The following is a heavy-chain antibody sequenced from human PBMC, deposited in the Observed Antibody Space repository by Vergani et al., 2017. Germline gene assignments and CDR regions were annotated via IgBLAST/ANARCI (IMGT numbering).Heavy chain of an antibody. D-gene: IGHD3-16*02. Sequence: EVQLVESGGGLVKPGGSLRLSCAASGFTFSSYSMNWVRQAPGKGLEWVSSISSSSIYIYYADSVKGRFTISRDNAKNSLYLQMNSLRAEDTAVYYCARGRITFGGVIVPTIYFDYWGQGTLVTVSS. CDR1: GFTFSSYS. CDR2: ISSSSIYI. V-gene: IGHV3-21*01. CDR3: ARGRITFGGVIVPTIYFDY. J-gene: IGHJ4*02.